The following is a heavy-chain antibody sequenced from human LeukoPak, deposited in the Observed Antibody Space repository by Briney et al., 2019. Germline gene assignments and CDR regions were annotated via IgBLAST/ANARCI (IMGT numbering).Heavy chain of an antibody. J-gene: IGHJ6*04. CDR1: GLSVSSGSYY. V-gene: IGHV4-61*01. CDR2: IYYSGST. Sequence: SETLSLTCTVSGLSVSSGSYYGRWIRQPPGKGLEWVAYIYYSGSTNYNPSLKSRLTIPVDTPKDQFSLKLSSVTAADTAVYYCARGDCSSTSQQSYYYGMDVWGKGTTVTVSS. CDR3: ARGDCSSTSQQSYYYGMDV. D-gene: IGHD2-2*01.